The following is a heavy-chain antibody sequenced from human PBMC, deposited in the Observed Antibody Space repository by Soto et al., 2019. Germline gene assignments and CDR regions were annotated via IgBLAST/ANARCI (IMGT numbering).Heavy chain of an antibody. CDR3: ARGLVNTATVNNYYYGMDV. D-gene: IGHD5-18*01. V-gene: IGHV1-46*01. CDR1: GYIFTSYY. Sequence: ASVKVSCKTSGYIFTSYYIHWVRQAPGQGLEWMGIINPSGGTTTYAQKFQGRVTMTRDTSTSTVYMELSSLRSEDMAVYYCARGLVNTATVNNYYYGMDVWG. CDR2: INPSGGTT. J-gene: IGHJ6*01.